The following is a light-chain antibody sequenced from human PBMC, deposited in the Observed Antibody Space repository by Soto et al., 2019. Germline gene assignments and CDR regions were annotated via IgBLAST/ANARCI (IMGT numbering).Light chain of an antibody. CDR3: QQYNSYSWT. V-gene: IGKV1-5*01. CDR2: DAS. CDR1: QNIRGW. Sequence: DIRMTQSPSTLSTSVGDRVTITCRASQNIRGWLAWYQQKPGKAPKLLIYDASTLESGVQSRFSGSGSGTEFTLTISSLQRDDFATYYCQQYNSYSWTFGQGPMVAIK. J-gene: IGKJ1*01.